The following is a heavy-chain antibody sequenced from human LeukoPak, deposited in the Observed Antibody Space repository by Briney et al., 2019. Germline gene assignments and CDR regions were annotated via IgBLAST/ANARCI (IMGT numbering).Heavy chain of an antibody. J-gene: IGHJ4*02. D-gene: IGHD3-22*01. CDR3: ARDMDDSSGYAFDY. Sequence: GGSLRLSCAASGFTFSSYWMHWVRQAPGKGLVWVSRINSDGSSTSTADSVKGRFTISRDNAKNTLYLQMNSLRAEDTAVYYCARDMDDSSGYAFDYWGQGTLVTVSS. V-gene: IGHV3-74*01. CDR1: GFTFSSYW. CDR2: INSDGSST.